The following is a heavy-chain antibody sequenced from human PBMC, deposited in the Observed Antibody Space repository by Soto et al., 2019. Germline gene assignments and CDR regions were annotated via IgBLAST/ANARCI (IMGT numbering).Heavy chain of an antibody. Sequence: GASVKVSCKASGYTFTSYDINWVRQATGQGLEWMGWMNPNSGNTGYAQKFQGRVTMTRNTSISTAYMELSSLRSEDTAVYYCARSLRYFDLRGPRPDYYYGMDVWGQGTTVTVSS. CDR1: GYTFTSYD. V-gene: IGHV1-8*01. CDR3: ARSLRYFDLRGPRPDYYYGMDV. J-gene: IGHJ6*02. CDR2: MNPNSGNT. D-gene: IGHD3-9*01.